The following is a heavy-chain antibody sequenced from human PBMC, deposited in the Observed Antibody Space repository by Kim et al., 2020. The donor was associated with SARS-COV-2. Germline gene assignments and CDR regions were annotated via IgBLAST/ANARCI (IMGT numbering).Heavy chain of an antibody. CDR3: ARAGYGSGSYIRVDYYGMDD. D-gene: IGHD3-10*01. J-gene: IGHJ6*02. CDR2: IIPIFGTA. V-gene: IGHV1-69*13. Sequence: ASVKVSCKASGGTFSSYAISWVRQAPGQGLEWMGGIIPIFGTANYAQKFQGRVTITADESTSTAYMELSSLRSEDTAVYYCARAGYGSGSYIRVDYYGMDDWGQGTTVTVSS. CDR1: GGTFSSYA.